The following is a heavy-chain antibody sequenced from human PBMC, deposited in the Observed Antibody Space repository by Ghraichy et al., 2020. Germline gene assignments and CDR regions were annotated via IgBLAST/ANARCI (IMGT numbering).Heavy chain of an antibody. CDR1: GYTFVTYG. CDR2: ISADNGKT. J-gene: IGHJ4*02. CDR3: ARARGRDGHNYYPIGEPFAY. V-gene: IGHV1-18*01. D-gene: IGHD5-24*01. Sequence: ASVKVSCKTSGYTFVTYGINWVRQAPGQGLEWMGWISADNGKTNYAQTFRDRVTMTRDTSTGTAYMEIRSLRSDDTAIYYCARARGRDGHNYYPIGEPFAYWGQGTHVTVSS.